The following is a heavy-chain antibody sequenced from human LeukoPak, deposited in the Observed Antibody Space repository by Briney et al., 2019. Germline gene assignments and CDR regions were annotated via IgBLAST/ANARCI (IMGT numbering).Heavy chain of an antibody. J-gene: IGHJ4*02. CDR2: IIPIFGTA. Sequence: SVKVSCKASGGTFSSYAISWVRQAPGQGLEWMGGIIPIFGTANYAQKFQGRVTITTDESTSTAYMELSSLRCEDTAVYYCARGKDGYKIPNRLDYWGPGTLVTVSS. D-gene: IGHD5-24*01. CDR1: GGTFSSYA. CDR3: ARGKDGYKIPNRLDY. V-gene: IGHV1-69*05.